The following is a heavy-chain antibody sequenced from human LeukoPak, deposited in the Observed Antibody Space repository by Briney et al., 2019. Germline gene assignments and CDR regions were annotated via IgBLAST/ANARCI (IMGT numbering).Heavy chain of an antibody. D-gene: IGHD3-3*01. CDR2: ISGSGGST. CDR1: GFTFSSYA. V-gene: IGHV3-23*01. J-gene: IGHJ6*03. Sequence: GGSLRLSCAASGFTFSSYAMSWVRQAPGRGLEWVSAISGSGGSTYYADSVKGRFTISRDNSKNTLYLQMNSLRAEDTAVYYCAKGQPYYDFWSGYYTDYYYYMDVWGKGTTVTVSS. CDR3: AKGQPYYDFWSGYYTDYYYYMDV.